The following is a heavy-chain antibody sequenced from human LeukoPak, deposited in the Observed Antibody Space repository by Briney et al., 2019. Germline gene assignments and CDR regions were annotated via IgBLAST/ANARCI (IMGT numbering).Heavy chain of an antibody. Sequence: GGSLRLSCVASGLTFSSYSMNWVRQAPGKGLEWVSYISSSSYSIYYADSVKGRFTISRDNAKNSLYLQMNSLRAEDTAVYYCASSPTDRSGYPLFDYWGQGTLLTVSS. V-gene: IGHV3-48*01. D-gene: IGHD3-22*01. CDR2: ISSSSYSI. CDR3: ASSPTDRSGYPLFDY. CDR1: GLTFSSYS. J-gene: IGHJ4*02.